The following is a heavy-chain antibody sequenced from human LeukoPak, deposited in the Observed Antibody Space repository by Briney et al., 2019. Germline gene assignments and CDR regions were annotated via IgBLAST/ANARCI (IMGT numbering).Heavy chain of an antibody. D-gene: IGHD3-3*01. CDR1: GFTFSSYW. CDR3: ARDLRYYDSWSGYTFDY. V-gene: IGHV3-7*01. CDR2: IKQDGSEK. J-gene: IGHJ4*02. Sequence: GGSLRLSCAASGFTFSSYWMSWVRQAPGKGLEWVANIKQDGSEKYYVDSVKGRFTISRDNAKNSLYLQMNSLRAEDTAVYYCARDLRYYDSWSGYTFDYWGQGTLVTVSS.